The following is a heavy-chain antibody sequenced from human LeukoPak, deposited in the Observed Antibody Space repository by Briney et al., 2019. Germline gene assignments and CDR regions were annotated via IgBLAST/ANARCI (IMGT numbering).Heavy chain of an antibody. CDR3: AKVGIVFGWYEP. Sequence: PGGSLRLSCAASGFPFSSYAMSWVRQAPGEGLEWVSAISGSGGSTYYADSVKGRFTISRDNSKNTLYLQMNSLRAEDTAVYYCAKVGIVFGWYEPWGQGTLVTVSS. CDR1: GFPFSSYA. J-gene: IGHJ5*02. D-gene: IGHD5/OR15-5a*01. CDR2: ISGSGGST. V-gene: IGHV3-23*01.